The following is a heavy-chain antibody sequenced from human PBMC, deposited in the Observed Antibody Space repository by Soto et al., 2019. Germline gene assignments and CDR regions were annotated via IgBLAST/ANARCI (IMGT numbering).Heavy chain of an antibody. CDR1: GFTFSDYY. Sequence: GGSLRLSCAASGFTFSDYYMSWIRQAPGKGQEWVSYISSSGSTIYYADSVKGRFTISRDNAKNSLYLQMNSLRAEDTAVYFCSRDGPYYDSSGYFQGDYWGQGTLVTVSS. V-gene: IGHV3-11*01. J-gene: IGHJ4*02. CDR2: ISSSGSTI. CDR3: SRDGPYYDSSGYFQGDY. D-gene: IGHD3-22*01.